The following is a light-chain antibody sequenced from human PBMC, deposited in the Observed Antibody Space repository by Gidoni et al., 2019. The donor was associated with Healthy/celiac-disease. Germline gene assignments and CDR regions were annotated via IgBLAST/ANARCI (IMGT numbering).Light chain of an antibody. CDR1: NIGSKS. J-gene: IGLJ3*02. CDR2: YDS. Sequence: SYVLTQPPSGSVAPGKTARSTCGGNNIGSKSVHWYQQKPGQAPVLVIYYDSDRPSGIPERFSGSNSGNTATLTISRVEAGDEADYYCQVWDSSSDHWVFGGGTKLTVL. V-gene: IGLV3-21*04. CDR3: QVWDSSSDHWV.